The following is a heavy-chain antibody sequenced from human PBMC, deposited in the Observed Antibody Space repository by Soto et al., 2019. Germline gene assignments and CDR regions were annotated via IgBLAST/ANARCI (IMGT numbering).Heavy chain of an antibody. CDR3: AIPQRERRDFDY. D-gene: IGHD1-26*01. J-gene: IGHJ4*02. CDR1: GGSFSHYY. V-gene: IGHV4-34*01. Sequence: QVQLQQRGAGLLKPSETLSLTCAVYGGSFSHYYWTWIRQPPGKGLEWIGEISHGGIVNYNPSLNSRVTIYVDMSKKQFSLKMTSVTAADTAVYYCAIPQRERRDFDYWGQGTLVTVSS. CDR2: ISHGGIV.